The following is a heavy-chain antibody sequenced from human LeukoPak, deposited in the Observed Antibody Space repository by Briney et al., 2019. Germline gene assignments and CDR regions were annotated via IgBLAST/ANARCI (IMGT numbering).Heavy chain of an antibody. CDR1: GGTFSSYT. D-gene: IGHD2-15*01. Sequence: ASVKVSCKASGGTFSSYTINWVRQATGQGLEWMGWMNPNSGNAGYAQKFQGRVTMTRNTSISTAYMELSSLRSEDTAVYYCARDGEYCNGGSCWDWFDPWGQGTLVTVSS. J-gene: IGHJ5*02. CDR3: ARDGEYCNGGSCWDWFDP. V-gene: IGHV1-8*02. CDR2: MNPNSGNA.